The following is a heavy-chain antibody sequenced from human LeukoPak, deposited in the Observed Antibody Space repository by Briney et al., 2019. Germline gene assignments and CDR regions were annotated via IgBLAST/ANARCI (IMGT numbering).Heavy chain of an antibody. J-gene: IGHJ4*02. CDR3: ARDGFGTGSN. CDR2: IKQDGSEK. Sequence: GGSLRLSCAASGFTFSNYWMDWVRQAPGKGLEWVANIKQDGSEKNYVDSVKGRFIISRDNAKNSLYLQMNTLRADDTAVYYCARDGFGTGSNWGQGTLVTVSS. V-gene: IGHV3-7*03. CDR1: GFTFSNYW. D-gene: IGHD3-16*01.